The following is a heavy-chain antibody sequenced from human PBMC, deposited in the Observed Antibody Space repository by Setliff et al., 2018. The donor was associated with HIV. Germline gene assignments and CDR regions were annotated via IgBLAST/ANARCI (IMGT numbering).Heavy chain of an antibody. CDR1: GGTFSSYP. CDR3: ARGRNYDSSGYGDYYYYMDV. CDR2: IIPIFGTT. D-gene: IGHD3-22*01. J-gene: IGHJ6*03. V-gene: IGHV1-69*13. Sequence: GASVKVSCKASGGTFSSYPISWVRQAPGQGLEWMGGIIPIFGTTHYAQKFQGRVTVTADESTSTAYMQLSSRRSDDTAVYYCARGRNYDSSGYGDYYYYMDVWGKGTTVTVSS.